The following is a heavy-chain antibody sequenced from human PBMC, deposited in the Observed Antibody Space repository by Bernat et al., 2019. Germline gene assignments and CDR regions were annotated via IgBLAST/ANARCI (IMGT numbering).Heavy chain of an antibody. J-gene: IGHJ6*02. V-gene: IGHV1-69*01. CDR2: IIPIFGTA. D-gene: IGHD2-15*01. CDR3: ARVPRGCSGSSCYSSPDYYGMDV. CDR1: GGTFSSYA. Sequence: QVQLVQSGAEVKKPGSSVKVSCKASGGTFSSYAISWVRQAPGQGLEWMGGIIPIFGTANYAHKFQGRDTITADESTSTAYMDLSSLGSEDTAVYYCARVPRGCSGSSCYSSPDYYGMDVWGQGTTVTVSS.